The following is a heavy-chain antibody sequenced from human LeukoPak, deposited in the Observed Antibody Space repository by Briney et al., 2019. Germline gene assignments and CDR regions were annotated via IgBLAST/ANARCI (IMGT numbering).Heavy chain of an antibody. J-gene: IGHJ3*02. Sequence: PSETLSLTCTVSGGSISSSSYYWGWIRQHPGKGLEWIGSIYYSGSTYYNPSLKSRVTISVDTSKNKFSLKLNSVTAADTAVYYCARPAYRGSYYDAFDIWGQGTMVTVSS. CDR2: IYYSGST. CDR3: ARPAYRGSYYDAFDI. CDR1: GGSISSSSYY. V-gene: IGHV4-39*01. D-gene: IGHD1-26*01.